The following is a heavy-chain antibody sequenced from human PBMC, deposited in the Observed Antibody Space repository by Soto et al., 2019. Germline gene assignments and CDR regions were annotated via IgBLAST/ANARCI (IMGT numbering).Heavy chain of an antibody. CDR3: ARGVYQPRITIFGVVYYYYYGMDV. CDR2: IIPIFGTA. D-gene: IGHD3-3*01. CDR1: GGTFSSYA. J-gene: IGHJ6*02. V-gene: IGHV1-69*13. Sequence: SVKVSCKASGGTFSSYAISWVRQAPGQGLEWMGGIIPIFGTANYAQKFQGRVTITADESTSTAYMELSSLRSEDTAVHYCARGVYQPRITIFGVVYYYYYGMDVWGQGTTVTVSS.